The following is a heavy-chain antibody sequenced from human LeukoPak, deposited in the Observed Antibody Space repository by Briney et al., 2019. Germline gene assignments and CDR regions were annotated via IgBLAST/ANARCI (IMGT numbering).Heavy chain of an antibody. V-gene: IGHV3-21*01. D-gene: IGHD1-1*01. Sequence: GGSLRLSCAASGFTFNSYRMNWVRQAPGKGLEWVSSISSSSSYIYYADSVKDRFTISRDNAKNSLYLQMNSLRAEDTAVYSCARDHSGTQDYWGQGTLVTVSS. J-gene: IGHJ4*02. CDR3: ARDHSGTQDY. CDR2: ISSSSSYI. CDR1: GFTFNSYR.